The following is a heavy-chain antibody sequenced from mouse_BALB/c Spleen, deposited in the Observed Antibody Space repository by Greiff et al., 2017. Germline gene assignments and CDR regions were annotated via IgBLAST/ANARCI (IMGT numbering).Heavy chain of an antibody. J-gene: IGHJ4*01. V-gene: IGHV5-6-5*01. D-gene: IGHD1-1*01. Sequence: EVQLVESGGGLVKPGGSLKLSCAASGFTFSSYAMSWVRQTPEKRLEWVASISSGGSTYYPDSVKGRFTISRDNARNILYLQMSSLRSENTAMYYCARVHYYGSSYDAMDYWGQGTSVTVSS. CDR1: GFTFSSYA. CDR3: ARVHYYGSSYDAMDY. CDR2: ISSGGST.